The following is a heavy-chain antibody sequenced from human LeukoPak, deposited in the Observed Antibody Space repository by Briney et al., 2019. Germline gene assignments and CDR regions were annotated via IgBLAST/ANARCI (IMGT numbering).Heavy chain of an antibody. V-gene: IGHV1-2*02. Sequence: ASVKVSCKASGYTFTGYYMHWVRQAPGQGLEWMGWINPNSGGTNYAQKFQGRVTMTRDTSISTAYMELSRLRSDDTAVYYCARGDQSDPHSSGYMDVWGKGTTVTVSS. CDR3: ARGDQSDPHSSGYMDV. D-gene: IGHD3-16*01. CDR2: INPNSGGT. J-gene: IGHJ6*03. CDR1: GYTFTGYY.